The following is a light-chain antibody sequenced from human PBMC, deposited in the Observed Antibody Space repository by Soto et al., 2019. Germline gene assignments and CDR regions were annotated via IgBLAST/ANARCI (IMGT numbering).Light chain of an antibody. J-gene: IGKJ1*01. V-gene: IGKV2-28*01. CDR1: QSLLHSNGYNY. CDR2: LGS. CDR3: QQSYSTPPGT. Sequence: DIVITQSPLSLPVTPGEPASISCRSSQSLLHSNGYNYLDWYLQKPGQSPQLLIYLGSNRASGVPDRFSGSGSGTDFTLTISSLQPEDFATYYCQQSYSTPPGTFGQGTKVDIK.